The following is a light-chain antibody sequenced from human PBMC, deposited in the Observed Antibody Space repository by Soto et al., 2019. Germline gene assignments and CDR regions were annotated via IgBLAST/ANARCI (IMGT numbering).Light chain of an antibody. CDR2: DAS. J-gene: IGKJ2*01. CDR3: QQYDNLRYT. V-gene: IGKV1-33*01. Sequence: DIPMTQSPSSLSASVGDRVTITCQASQDISNYLNWYQQKPGKAPKLLIYDASNLETGVPSRFSGSGSGTEFTFTISSLQPEDIATYYCQQYDNLRYTFGQGTKLEIK. CDR1: QDISNY.